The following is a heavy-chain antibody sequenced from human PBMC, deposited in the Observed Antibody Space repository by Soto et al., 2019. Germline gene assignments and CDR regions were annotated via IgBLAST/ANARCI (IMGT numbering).Heavy chain of an antibody. CDR3: VRRHVSATGIDWFDP. CDR2: INAANGDT. D-gene: IGHD6-13*01. CDR1: GSTFTSYG. J-gene: IGHJ5*02. Sequence: ASVQVSCKASGSTFTSYGIHWVRQAPGQRLEWMGWINAANGDTKYSPKFQGRVTITRDTSASTAYMELSSLRSEDTAVYYCVRRHVSATGIDWFDPWGQGTLVTVSS. V-gene: IGHV1-3*01.